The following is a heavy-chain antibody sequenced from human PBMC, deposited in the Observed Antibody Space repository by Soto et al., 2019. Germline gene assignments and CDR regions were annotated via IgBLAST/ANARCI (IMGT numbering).Heavy chain of an antibody. Sequence: SETLSLTCAVSGGSFTSNNWWTWVRQPPGQGLEWIGEIYRTGSTKYNPSLKSRVTISLDKSENQFSLKVTSLTAADTAVYYCASRDPGTSVDYWGQGTLVTVSS. CDR3: ASRDPGTSVDY. CDR1: GGSFTSNNW. V-gene: IGHV4-4*02. CDR2: IYRTGST. D-gene: IGHD1-7*01. J-gene: IGHJ4*02.